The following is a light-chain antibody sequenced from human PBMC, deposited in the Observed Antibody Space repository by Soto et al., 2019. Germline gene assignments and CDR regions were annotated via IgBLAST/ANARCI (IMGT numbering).Light chain of an antibody. Sequence: SYELTQPPSVSVAPGKTARITCVGDNIGSKSVHWYQQRPGQAPVVVIHFEMDRPAGIPERFSGSNFGDTATLTISRVDAGDEADYYCHVWDSDSNHPLFGGGTKLTVL. CDR3: HVWDSDSNHPL. CDR1: NIGSKS. V-gene: IGLV3-21*01. CDR2: FEM. J-gene: IGLJ3*02.